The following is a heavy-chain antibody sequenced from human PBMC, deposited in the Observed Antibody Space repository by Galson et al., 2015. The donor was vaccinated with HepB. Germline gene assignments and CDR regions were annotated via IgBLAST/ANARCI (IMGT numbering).Heavy chain of an antibody. J-gene: IGHJ6*03. Sequence: SLRLSCAASGLTFSNYAMSWVRQAPGKGLEWVSGISGSGDNTYYAESVKGRFTISRDNSKKSLYLQMSSLRAEDSAVYYCARMRYYNYMDVWGKGTTVTVSS. CDR1: GLTFSNYA. CDR2: ISGSGDNT. CDR3: ARMRYYNYMDV. D-gene: IGHD3-10*01. V-gene: IGHV3-23*01.